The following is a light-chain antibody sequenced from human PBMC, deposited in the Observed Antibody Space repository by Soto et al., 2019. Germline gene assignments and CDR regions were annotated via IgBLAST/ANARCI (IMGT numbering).Light chain of an antibody. CDR2: GAS. J-gene: IGKJ5*01. V-gene: IGKV3-20*01. CDR1: QSVSSSY. Sequence: GLTQSPCTLSLSPGERATLSCRASQSVSSSYLAWYQQKPGQAPRLLIYGASSRATGIPDRFSGSGSGTDFTLTISRLEPEDFAVYYCQQYGSSPKITFGQGTRLEIK. CDR3: QQYGSSPKIT.